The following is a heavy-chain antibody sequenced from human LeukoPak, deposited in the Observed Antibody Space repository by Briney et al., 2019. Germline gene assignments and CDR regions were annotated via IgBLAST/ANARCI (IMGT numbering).Heavy chain of an antibody. D-gene: IGHD2-15*01. CDR2: ISYDGSNK. J-gene: IGHJ4*02. Sequence: QPGRSLRLSCAASGFTFSSYGMHWVRQAPGKGLEWVAVISYDGSNKYYADSVKGRFTISRDNSKNTLYLQMNSLRAEDTAVYYCAKGLLGYCSGGSCYPIDYWGQGTLVTVSS. CDR1: GFTFSSYG. CDR3: AKGLLGYCSGGSCYPIDY. V-gene: IGHV3-30*18.